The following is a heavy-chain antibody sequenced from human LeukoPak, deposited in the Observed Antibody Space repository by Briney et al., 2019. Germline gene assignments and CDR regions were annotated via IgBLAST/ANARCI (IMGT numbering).Heavy chain of an antibody. CDR1: GFTFSSYS. CDR3: ARVVAVAGTFYFDY. J-gene: IGHJ4*02. D-gene: IGHD6-19*01. V-gene: IGHV3-21*01. CDR2: ISSSSSYI. Sequence: GGSLRLSCAAYGFTFSSYSMNWVRQAPGKGLEWVSSISSSSSYIYYADSVKGRFTISRDNAKNSLYLQMNSLRAEDTAVYYCARVVAVAGTFYFDYWGQGTLVTVSS.